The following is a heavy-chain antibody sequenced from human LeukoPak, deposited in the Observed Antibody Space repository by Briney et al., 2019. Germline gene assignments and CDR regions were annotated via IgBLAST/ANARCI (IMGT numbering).Heavy chain of an antibody. J-gene: IGHJ4*02. V-gene: IGHV3-21*01. CDR1: GLTFSSYS. CDR3: ARVSIAVAGEGFDY. Sequence: PGGSLRLSCAASGLTFSSYSMNWVRQAPGKGLEWVSSISSSSSYIYYADSVKGRFTISRDNAKNSLYLQMNSLRAEDTAVYYCARVSIAVAGEGFDYWGQGTLVTVSS. CDR2: ISSSSSYI. D-gene: IGHD6-19*01.